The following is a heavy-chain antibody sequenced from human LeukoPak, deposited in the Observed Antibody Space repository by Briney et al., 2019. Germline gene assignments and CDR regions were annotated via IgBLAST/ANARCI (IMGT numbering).Heavy chain of an antibody. Sequence: ASVKVSCKASGGTFSSYAISWVRQAPGQGLEWMGGIIPIFGTANYAQKFQGRVTITADESTSTAYMELSSLRSEDTAVYYCASSLCGGDCYSAVGYYYYYMDVWGKGTTVTVSS. CDR1: GGTFSSYA. J-gene: IGHJ6*03. V-gene: IGHV1-69*13. D-gene: IGHD2-21*01. CDR2: IIPIFGTA. CDR3: ASSLCGGDCYSAVGYYYYYMDV.